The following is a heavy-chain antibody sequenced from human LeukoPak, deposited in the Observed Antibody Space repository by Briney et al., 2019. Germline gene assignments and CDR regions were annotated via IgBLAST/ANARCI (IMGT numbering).Heavy chain of an antibody. D-gene: IGHD3-9*01. Sequence: ASVKVSCKASGGTFSSYAISWVRQAPGQGLEWMGGIIYPGDSDTRYSPSFQGQVTISADKSISTAYLQWSSLKASDTAMYYCARPHDILTGYSSPFDYWGQGTLVTVSS. J-gene: IGHJ4*02. CDR1: GGTFSSYA. V-gene: IGHV5-51*01. CDR3: ARPHDILTGYSSPFDY. CDR2: IYPGDSDT.